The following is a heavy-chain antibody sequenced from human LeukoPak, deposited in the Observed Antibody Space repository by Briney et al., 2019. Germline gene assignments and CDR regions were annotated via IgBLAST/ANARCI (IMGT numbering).Heavy chain of an antibody. CDR1: GGSFSGYY. Sequence: SETLSLTCAVYGGSFSGYYWSWIRQPPGKGLEWIGEINHSGSTNYNPSLKSRVTISVDTSKNQFSLKLSSVTAADTAVYYCARDLSGSYRGGLAFDIWGQGTMVTVSS. CDR2: INHSGST. CDR3: ARDLSGSYRGGLAFDI. J-gene: IGHJ3*02. V-gene: IGHV4-34*01. D-gene: IGHD1-26*01.